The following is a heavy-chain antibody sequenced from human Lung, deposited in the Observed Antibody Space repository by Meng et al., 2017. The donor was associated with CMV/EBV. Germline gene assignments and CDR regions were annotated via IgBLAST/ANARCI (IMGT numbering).Heavy chain of an antibody. V-gene: IGHV3-30-3*01. CDR1: GFTFSSYA. CDR2: ISYDGSNK. Sequence: GGSXRLXCAASGFTFSSYAMHWVRQAPSKGLEWVAVISYDGSNKYYADSVKGRFTISRDNSKNTLYLQMNSLRAEDTAVYYCARDWNVVVPAATYYYYGMDVWXQRTTVTVSS. D-gene: IGHD2-2*01. J-gene: IGHJ6*02. CDR3: ARDWNVVVPAATYYYYGMDV.